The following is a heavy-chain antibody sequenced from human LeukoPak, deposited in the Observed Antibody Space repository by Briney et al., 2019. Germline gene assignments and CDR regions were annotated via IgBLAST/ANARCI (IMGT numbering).Heavy chain of an antibody. CDR1: TNSIGTDY. J-gene: IGHJ4*02. Sequence: PSETLSLTCTFSTNSIGTDYWSWIRQSPEKGPEWIGYMYYSGSANYNPSLKSRVTISVDTSKKQLSLKLRSVTAADTAVYYCARGVGYNTYYFDYWRQGTLVTVSS. V-gene: IGHV4-59*01. CDR2: MYYSGSA. CDR3: ARGVGYNTYYFDY. D-gene: IGHD5-24*01.